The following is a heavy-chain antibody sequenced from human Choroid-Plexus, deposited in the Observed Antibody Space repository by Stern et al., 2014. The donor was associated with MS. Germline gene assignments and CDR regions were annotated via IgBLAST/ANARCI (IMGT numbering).Heavy chain of an antibody. CDR2: VSHDGSYK. D-gene: IGHD2/OR15-2a*01. CDR3: AKDRQYLTYFFDH. CDR1: GFTFGSCA. V-gene: IGHV3-30*18. J-gene: IGHJ5*02. Sequence: VHLVESGGGVVQPGRPLRLSCVASGFTFGSCAMHWVRQAPGKGLEWVGGVSHDGSYKYYAVSVKGRFTISRDNSQNTLYMQMSSLRPEDTAVYYCAKDRQYLTYFFDHWGQGSLVTVSS.